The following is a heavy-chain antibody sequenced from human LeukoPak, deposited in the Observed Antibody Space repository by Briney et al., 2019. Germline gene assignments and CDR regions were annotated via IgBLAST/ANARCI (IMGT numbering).Heavy chain of an antibody. CDR1: GGSFSGYY. J-gene: IGHJ4*02. D-gene: IGHD3-16*02. CDR3: ARISLGGVIVFDY. Sequence: SETLSLTCAVYGGSFSGYYWSWIRQAPGKGLEWIGEINHSGSTNYNPSLKSRVTISVDTSKNQFSLKVRSVTAADTAVYYCARISLGGVIVFDYWGQGTLVTVSS. CDR2: INHSGST. V-gene: IGHV4-34*01.